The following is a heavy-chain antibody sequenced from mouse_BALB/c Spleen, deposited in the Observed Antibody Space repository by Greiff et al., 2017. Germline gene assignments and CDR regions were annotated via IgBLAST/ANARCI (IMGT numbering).Heavy chain of an antibody. CDR1: GFNIKDTY. D-gene: IGHD2-4*01. J-gene: IGHJ4*01. CDR2: IDPANGNT. V-gene: IGHV14-3*02. Sequence: VQLQQSGAELVKPGASVKLSCKASGFNIKDTYMHWVKQRPEQGLEWIGRIDPANGNTKYDPKFQGKATITADTSSNTAYLQLSSLTSEDTAVYYCARSKTMISMDYWGQGTSVTVSS. CDR3: ARSKTMISMDY.